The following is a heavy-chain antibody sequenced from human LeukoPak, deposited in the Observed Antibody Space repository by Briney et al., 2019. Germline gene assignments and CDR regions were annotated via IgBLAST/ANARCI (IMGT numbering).Heavy chain of an antibody. CDR1: GGSISSGDYY. Sequence: SETLSLTCTVSGGSISSGDYYWSWIRQPPGKGLEWIGYTYYSGSTYYNPSLKNRVSISVDTSKSQFSLNLSSVTAADTAVYYCARPYYYDSRIDPWGQGTLVTVSS. J-gene: IGHJ5*02. CDR2: TYYSGST. D-gene: IGHD3-22*01. CDR3: ARPYYYDSRIDP. V-gene: IGHV4-30-4*01.